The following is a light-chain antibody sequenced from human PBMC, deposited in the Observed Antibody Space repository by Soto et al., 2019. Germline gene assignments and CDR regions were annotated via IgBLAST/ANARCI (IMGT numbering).Light chain of an antibody. Sequence: DNVMTQSPDSLAVSLGERATINCKSSQSVLYSSNNKNYLAWYQQKPGQPPKLLIYWASTRESGVPDRFSGSGSGTDFTLTISSPQAEDVAVYYCQQYYSTPPTFGQGTKVDLK. J-gene: IGKJ1*01. CDR1: QSVLYSSNNKNY. CDR2: WAS. CDR3: QQYYSTPPT. V-gene: IGKV4-1*01.